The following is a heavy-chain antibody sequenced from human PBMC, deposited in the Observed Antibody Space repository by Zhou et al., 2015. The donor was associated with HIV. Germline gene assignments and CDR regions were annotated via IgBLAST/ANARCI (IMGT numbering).Heavy chain of an antibody. CDR2: INWNSAAK. D-gene: IGHD3-22*01. Sequence: EVHLVESGGGLVEPGRSLRLSCAVSGFNFNDYAMHWVRQRPGKGLEWVSGINWNSAAKGYADSVRGRFVVSRDNAENTLYLQMNSLRDDDTAIYYCTTGGVSHNDGSAYWGWGQGTLVTVSS. V-gene: IGHV3-9*01. J-gene: IGHJ1*01. CDR1: GFNFNDYA. CDR3: TTGGVSHNDGSAYWG.